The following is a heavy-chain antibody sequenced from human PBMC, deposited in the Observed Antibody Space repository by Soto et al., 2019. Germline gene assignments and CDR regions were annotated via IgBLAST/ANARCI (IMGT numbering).Heavy chain of an antibody. Sequence: EVQLVESGGGLVQPGRSLRLSCAASGFTFDDYAMHWVRQAPGKGLEWVSGISWNSGSIGYADSVKGRFTISRDNAKNSLYLQMNSLSAEDTALYYCAKEAIIAAAENWFDPWGQGTLVTVSS. D-gene: IGHD6-13*01. CDR2: ISWNSGSI. V-gene: IGHV3-9*01. J-gene: IGHJ5*02. CDR3: AKEAIIAAAENWFDP. CDR1: GFTFDDYA.